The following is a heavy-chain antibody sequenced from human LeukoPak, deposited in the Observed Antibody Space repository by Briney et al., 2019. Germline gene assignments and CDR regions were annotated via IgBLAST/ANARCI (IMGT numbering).Heavy chain of an antibody. V-gene: IGHV4-39*01. J-gene: IGHJ4*02. CDR1: GGSISSNAYY. CDR3: AYSGSYGHLGY. D-gene: IGHD1-26*01. CDR2: IYSSVST. Sequence: SETLSLTCTVSGGSISSNAYYWAWIRQPPGKGLEWIGSIYSSVSTYYNPSLKSRVTISVDTSKNQFSLRLSSVTAADTALYYCAYSGSYGHLGYWGQGIPVTASS.